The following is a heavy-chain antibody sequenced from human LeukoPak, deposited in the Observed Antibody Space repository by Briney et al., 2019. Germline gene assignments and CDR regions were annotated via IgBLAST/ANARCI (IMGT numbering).Heavy chain of an antibody. V-gene: IGHV3-64D*06. CDR2: ISSNGGST. D-gene: IGHD2-21*01. Sequence: SGGSLRLSCSASGFTFSSYAMHWVRQAPGKGLEYVSAISSNGGSTYYADSVKGRFTISRDNSKNTLYLQMSSLRAGDTAVYYCVPGGWGYSIYFDYWGQGTLVTVSS. CDR1: GFTFSSYA. CDR3: VPGGWGYSIYFDY. J-gene: IGHJ4*02.